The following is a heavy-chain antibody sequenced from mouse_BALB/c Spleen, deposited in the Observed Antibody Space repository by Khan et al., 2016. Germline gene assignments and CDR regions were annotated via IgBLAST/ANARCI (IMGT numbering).Heavy chain of an antibody. V-gene: IGHV3-2*02. J-gene: IGHJ4*01. CDR1: GYSITSDYA. Sequence: QLEESGPGLVKPSQSLSLTCTVTGYSITSDYAWNWIRQFPGNKLEWMGYISYSGSTSYNPSLKSRISITRDTSNNQFFLPLNSVTSEDTATYYCARSDYGSKDAMDYWGQGTSVTVSS. CDR2: ISYSGST. D-gene: IGHD1-1*01. CDR3: ARSDYGSKDAMDY.